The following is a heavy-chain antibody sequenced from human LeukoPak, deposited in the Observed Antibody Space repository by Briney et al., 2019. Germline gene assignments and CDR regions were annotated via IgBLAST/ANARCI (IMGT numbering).Heavy chain of an antibody. D-gene: IGHD3-3*02. Sequence: ASVKVSCKASGYTFTSYGISWVRQAPGQGLEWMGWISAYNGNTNYAQKLQGRVTMTTDTSTSTAYMELRSLRSEDTAVYYCARGPGYWPVLGYYYYGMDVWGQGTMVTVSS. CDR1: GYTFTSYG. CDR3: ARGPGYWPVLGYYYYGMDV. V-gene: IGHV1-18*01. J-gene: IGHJ6*02. CDR2: ISAYNGNT.